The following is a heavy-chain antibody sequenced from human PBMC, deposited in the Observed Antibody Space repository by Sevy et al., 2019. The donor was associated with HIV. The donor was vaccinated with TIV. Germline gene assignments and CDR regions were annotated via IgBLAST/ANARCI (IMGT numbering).Heavy chain of an antibody. CDR2: IRSKAYGGTT. J-gene: IGHJ3*02. D-gene: IGHD3-10*01. V-gene: IGHV3-49*03. CDR3: TRERPSMVRGVNAFDI. CDR1: GFTFGDYA. Sequence: GGSLRLSCTASGFTFGDYAMSWFRQAPGKGLEWVGFIRSKAYGGTTEYAASVKGRFTISRDDSKSIAYLQMNSLKTEDKAVYYCTRERPSMVRGVNAFDIWGQGTMVTVSS.